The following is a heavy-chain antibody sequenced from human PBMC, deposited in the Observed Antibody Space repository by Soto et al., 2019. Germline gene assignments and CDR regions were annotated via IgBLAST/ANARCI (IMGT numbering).Heavy chain of an antibody. J-gene: IGHJ6*02. D-gene: IGHD2-2*01. CDR1: GFTFSSYA. V-gene: IGHV3-23*01. CDR3: AKDVGYCSSTSCPSYYYYYGMDV. CDR2: ISGSGGST. Sequence: VGSLRLSCAASGFTFSSYAMSWVRQAPGKGLEWVSAISGSGGSTYYADSVKGRFTISRDNSKNTLYLQMNSLRAEDTAVYYCAKDVGYCSSTSCPSYYYYYGMDVWGQGTTVTVSS.